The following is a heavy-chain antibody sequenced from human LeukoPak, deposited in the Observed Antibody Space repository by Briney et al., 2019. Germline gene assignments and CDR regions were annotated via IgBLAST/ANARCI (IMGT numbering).Heavy chain of an antibody. Sequence: KPSETLSLTCNVSGGSISSYYWTWIRQPPGKGLEWIGEINHSGSTNYNPSLKSRVTISVDTSRNQFSLKLSSVTAADTAVYYCARAEYYYDSSGYWPWFDPWGQGTLVTVSS. J-gene: IGHJ5*02. CDR1: GGSISSYY. V-gene: IGHV4-34*01. CDR2: INHSGST. CDR3: ARAEYYYDSSGYWPWFDP. D-gene: IGHD3-22*01.